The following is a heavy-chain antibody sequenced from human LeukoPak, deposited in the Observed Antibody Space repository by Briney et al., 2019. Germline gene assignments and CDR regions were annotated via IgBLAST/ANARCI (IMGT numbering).Heavy chain of an antibody. CDR2: ISGSGGST. CDR3: AKKISKKYYDFWSGVNYGMDV. V-gene: IGHV3-23*01. CDR1: GFTFSSYA. D-gene: IGHD3-3*01. Sequence: GGSLRLSCAASGFTFSSYAMSWVRQAPGKGLEWVSAISGSGGSTYYADSVKGRFTISRDNSKNTLYLQMNSLRAEDTAVYYCAKKISKKYYDFWSGVNYGMDVWGQGTTVTVSS. J-gene: IGHJ6*02.